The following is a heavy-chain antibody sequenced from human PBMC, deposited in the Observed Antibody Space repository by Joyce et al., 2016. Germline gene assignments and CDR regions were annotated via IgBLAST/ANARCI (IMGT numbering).Heavy chain of an antibody. CDR2: ITPDSGHT. Sequence: QAHLVQSGAEVKKPGASVKVSCKASGYSFSDSYIHWLRQAPGQGLQWMGRITPDSGHTIYGEKFKGRVTLTRDAAIDTVYMEFSRLRSDDTAVYFCARAPMPPYAFDVWGQGTLVTVSA. CDR3: ARAPMPPYAFDV. CDR1: GYSFSDSY. D-gene: IGHD2-2*01. V-gene: IGHV1-2*06. J-gene: IGHJ3*01.